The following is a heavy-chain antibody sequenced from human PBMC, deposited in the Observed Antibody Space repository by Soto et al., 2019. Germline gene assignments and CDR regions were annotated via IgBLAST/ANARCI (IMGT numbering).Heavy chain of an antibody. CDR3: ASLPPRHYFHGVDV. J-gene: IGHJ6*02. CDR2: VYYTGIT. CDR1: GVSIAYYY. V-gene: IGHV4-59*01. Sequence: TSETLSLTCSVSGVSIAYYYWNWIRQPPGMGLEWIGYVYYTGITSYDPSLNSRVTISVDTSKNQISLKLASVTAADTAVYYSASLPPRHYFHGVDVWGQGTTVTVSS.